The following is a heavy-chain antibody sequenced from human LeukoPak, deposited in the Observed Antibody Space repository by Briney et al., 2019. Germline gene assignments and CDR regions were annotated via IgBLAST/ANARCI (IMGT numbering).Heavy chain of an antibody. D-gene: IGHD3-22*01. CDR1: GGSFSGYY. CDR2: INHSGST. CDR3: ARDIVGDSSGYYYGL. V-gene: IGHV4-34*01. Sequence: SETLSLTCAVYGGSFSGYYWSWIRQPPGKGLEWIGEINHSGSTNYNPSLKSRVTISADTSKNQFSLKLSSVTAADTAVYYCARDIVGDSSGYYYGLWGQGTLVTVSS. J-gene: IGHJ4*02.